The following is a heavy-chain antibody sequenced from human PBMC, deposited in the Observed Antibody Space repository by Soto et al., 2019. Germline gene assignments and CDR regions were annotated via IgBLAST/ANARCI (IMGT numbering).Heavy chain of an antibody. CDR2: ISYDGSNK. J-gene: IGHJ4*02. Sequence: QVQLVESGGGVVQPGRSLRLSCAASGFTFSSYGMHWVRQAPGKGLEWVAVISYDGSNKYYADSVKGRFTISRDNSKNTLYLQMNSLRAEDTAVYYCATPEVGQVGYWGQGTLVTVSS. CDR3: ATPEVGQVGY. CDR1: GFTFSSYG. D-gene: IGHD1-26*01. V-gene: IGHV3-30*03.